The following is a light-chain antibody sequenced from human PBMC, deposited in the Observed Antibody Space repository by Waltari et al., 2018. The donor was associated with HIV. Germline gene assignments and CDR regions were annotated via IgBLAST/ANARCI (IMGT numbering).Light chain of an antibody. CDR1: SSDVGSYNL. V-gene: IGLV2-23*02. CDR3: CSYAGSSTYV. Sequence: QSALTQPASVSGSPGQSITISCTGTSSDVGSYNLVSWYQQHPGKAPKLMIYEVSKRHSGVSNRFSGSKYGNTASLTISGLQAEDEADYYCCSYAGSSTYVFGTGTKVTVL. CDR2: EVS. J-gene: IGLJ1*01.